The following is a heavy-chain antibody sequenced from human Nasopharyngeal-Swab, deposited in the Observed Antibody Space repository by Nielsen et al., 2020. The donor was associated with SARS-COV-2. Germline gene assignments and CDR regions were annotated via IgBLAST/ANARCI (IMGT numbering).Heavy chain of an antibody. CDR1: GGSISSGGYY. V-gene: IGHV4-31*03. CDR3: ARASIGFGELLGSYYYYGMDV. CDR2: IYYTGHT. J-gene: IGHJ6*02. D-gene: IGHD3-10*01. Sequence: SETLSLTCTVSGGSISSGGYYWSWIRQHPGKGLEWIGYIYYTGHTNYNPSLKGRVTISVDTSKNQFSLKLSSVTAADTAVYYCARASIGFGELLGSYYYYGMDVWGQRTTVTVSS.